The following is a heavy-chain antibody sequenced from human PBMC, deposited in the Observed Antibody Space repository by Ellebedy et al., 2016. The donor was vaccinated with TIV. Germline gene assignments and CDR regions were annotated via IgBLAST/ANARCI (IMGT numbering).Heavy chain of an antibody. J-gene: IGHJ4*02. Sequence: GESLKISXATSGFSFTNVWMSWARQAPGKGLEWVARIKGKADGGTTDYAAAVKGRFTISRDDSIDTLYLHMNSLKPEDTALYYCIKEPWNPPYVYWGQGALVTVSS. D-gene: IGHD1-14*01. V-gene: IGHV3-15*01. CDR3: IKEPWNPPYVY. CDR2: IKGKADGGTT. CDR1: GFSFTNVW.